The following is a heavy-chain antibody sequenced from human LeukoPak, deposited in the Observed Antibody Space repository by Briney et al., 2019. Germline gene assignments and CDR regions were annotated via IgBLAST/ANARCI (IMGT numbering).Heavy chain of an antibody. D-gene: IGHD3-10*01. V-gene: IGHV3-21*01. J-gene: IGHJ4*02. Sequence: IPGGSLRLSCAASGFTFSSYSMNWVRQAPGKGLEWVSSISSSSSCIYYADSVKGRFTISRDNAKNSLYLQMNSLRAEDTAVYYCARDRFGDGGTGYWGQGTLVTVSS. CDR3: ARDRFGDGGTGY. CDR1: GFTFSSYS. CDR2: ISSSSSCI.